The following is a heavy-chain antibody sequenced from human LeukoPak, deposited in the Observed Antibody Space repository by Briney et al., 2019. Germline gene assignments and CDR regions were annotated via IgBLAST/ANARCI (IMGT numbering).Heavy chain of an antibody. V-gene: IGHV1-69*13. Sequence: GASVKVSCKASGGTFSSYAISWVRQAPGQGLEWMGGIIPIFGTANYAQKFQGRVTITADESTSTAYMELSSLRSEDTAVYYCAREGDCRDRICYSSPLDSWGQGTLVTVSS. CDR1: GGTFSSYA. CDR3: AREGDCRDRICYSSPLDS. J-gene: IGHJ4*02. D-gene: IGHD2-15*01. CDR2: IIPIFGTA.